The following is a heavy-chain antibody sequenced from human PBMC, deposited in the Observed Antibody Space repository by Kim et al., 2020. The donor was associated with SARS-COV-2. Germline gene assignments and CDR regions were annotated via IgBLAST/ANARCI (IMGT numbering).Heavy chain of an antibody. CDR2: IFYSGST. D-gene: IGHD3-9*01. CDR1: GGSIRSSNHY. V-gene: IGHV4-39*07. Sequence: SETLSLTCTVSGGSIRSSNHYWGWIRQPPGKGLVWIGSIFYSGSTHSSPSLKSRLTLSVDTSKNQFSLQLNSVNAADTAVYFRARSVGFYDVLIAQDYF. CDR3: ARSVGFYDVLIAQDYF. J-gene: IGHJ4*01.